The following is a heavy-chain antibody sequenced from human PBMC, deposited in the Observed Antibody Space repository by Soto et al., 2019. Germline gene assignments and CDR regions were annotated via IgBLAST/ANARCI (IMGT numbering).Heavy chain of an antibody. Sequence: SETLSLTCTVSGGSITDYSWVWIRQPAGKGLEWIGRIFSSGSTNYNPSLKGRITMSLDTSRNQFSLKLNSATATDTAVYFCARDQGVVVTADNWFDPWGQGILVTVYS. CDR3: ARDQGVVVTADNWFDP. J-gene: IGHJ5*02. CDR2: IFSSGST. CDR1: GGSITDYS. D-gene: IGHD2-21*02. V-gene: IGHV4-4*07.